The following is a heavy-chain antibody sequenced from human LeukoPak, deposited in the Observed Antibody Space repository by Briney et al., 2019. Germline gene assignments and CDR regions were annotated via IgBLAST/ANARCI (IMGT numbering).Heavy chain of an antibody. CDR3: ARTNDILTGYFDY. J-gene: IGHJ4*02. V-gene: IGHV1-2*02. D-gene: IGHD3-9*01. CDR2: NNPNSGGT. CDR1: GYTFTGYY. Sequence: ASVKVSCKASGYTFTGYYMHWVRQAPGQGLEWMGWNNPNSGGTNYAQKFQGRVTMTRDTSISTAYMELSRLRSDDTAVYYCARTNDILTGYFDYWGQGTLVTVSS.